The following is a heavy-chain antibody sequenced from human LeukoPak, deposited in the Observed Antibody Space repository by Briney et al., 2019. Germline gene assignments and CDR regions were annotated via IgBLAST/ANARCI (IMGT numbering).Heavy chain of an antibody. CDR1: GFTVSSNY. J-gene: IGHJ4*02. CDR3: AREYCGGDCYDY. Sequence: GGSLRLSCAASGFTVSSNYMSWVRRAPGKGLEWVSVIYSGGSTYYADSVKGRFTISRDNSKNTLYLQMNSLRAEDTAVYYCAREYCGGDCYDYWGQGTLVTVSS. V-gene: IGHV3-53*01. D-gene: IGHD2-21*01. CDR2: IYSGGST.